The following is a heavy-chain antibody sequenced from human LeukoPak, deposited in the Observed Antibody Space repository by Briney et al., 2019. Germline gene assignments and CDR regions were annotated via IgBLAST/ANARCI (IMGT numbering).Heavy chain of an antibody. CDR1: GFTFSNYY. J-gene: IGHJ4*02. D-gene: IGHD5-24*01. CDR3: ARTSTRDGYRYFDS. Sequence: GGSLRLSCAASGFTFSNYYMTWVRQAPGKGLEWVANIKPDGSEKSYVDSVKGRFTFSRDNAKSSLYLQMNSLRAEDTAVYYCARTSTRDGYRYFDSWGQGTLVTVSS. CDR2: IKPDGSEK. V-gene: IGHV3-7*04.